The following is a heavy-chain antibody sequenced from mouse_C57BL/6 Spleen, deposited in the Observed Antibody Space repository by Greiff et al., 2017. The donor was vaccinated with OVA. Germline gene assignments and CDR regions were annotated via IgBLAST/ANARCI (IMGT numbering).Heavy chain of an antibody. J-gene: IGHJ3*01. V-gene: IGHV1-19*01. D-gene: IGHD1-1*01. CDR1: GYTFTDYY. Sequence: SGPVLVKPGASVKMSCKASGYTFTDYYMNWVKQSHGKSLEWIGVINPYNGGTSYNQKFKGKATLTVDKSSSTAYMELNSLTSEDSAVYYCARAPYYGSSYGAYWGQGTLVTVSA. CDR2: INPYNGGT. CDR3: ARAPYYGSSYGAY.